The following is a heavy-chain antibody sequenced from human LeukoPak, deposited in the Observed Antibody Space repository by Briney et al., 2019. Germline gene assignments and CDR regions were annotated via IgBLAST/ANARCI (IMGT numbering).Heavy chain of an antibody. V-gene: IGHV3-21*01. Sequence: GGSLRLSCAASGFTFSSYSMNWVRQAPGKGLEWVSSISSSSSYIYYADSVKGRFTISRDNAKNSLYLQMNSLRAEDTDVYYCARDEPSDGTFDYWGQGTLVTVSS. CDR3: ARDEPSDGTFDY. J-gene: IGHJ4*02. D-gene: IGHD1-26*01. CDR1: GFTFSSYS. CDR2: ISSSSSYI.